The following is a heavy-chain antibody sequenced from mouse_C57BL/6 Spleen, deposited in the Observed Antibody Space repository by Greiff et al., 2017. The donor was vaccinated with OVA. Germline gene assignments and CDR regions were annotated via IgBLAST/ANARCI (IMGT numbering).Heavy chain of an antibody. CDR1: GFNIKDDY. V-gene: IGHV14-4*01. CDR2: IDPENGDT. D-gene: IGHD2-3*01. J-gene: IGHJ2*01. Sequence: VQLQQSGAELVRPGASVKLSCTASGFNIKDDYMHWVKQRPEQGLEWIGWIDPENGDTEYASKFQGKATITADKSSNTAYMQLSSLTSEDTAVYYCTTDGLFDYWGQGTTLTVSS. CDR3: TTDGLFDY.